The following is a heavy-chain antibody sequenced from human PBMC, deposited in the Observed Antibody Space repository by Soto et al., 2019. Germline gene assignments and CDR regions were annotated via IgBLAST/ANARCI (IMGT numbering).Heavy chain of an antibody. CDR2: IYYSGST. CDR1: GGSISSGGYY. Sequence: SETLSLTCTVSGGSISSGGYYWSWIRQHPGKGLEWIGYIYYSGSTYYNPSLKSRVTISVDTSKNQFSLKLSSVTAADTAVYYCARARKAAAGPDARFDPWGQGTLVTVSS. V-gene: IGHV4-31*03. CDR3: ARARKAAAGPDARFDP. J-gene: IGHJ5*02. D-gene: IGHD6-13*01.